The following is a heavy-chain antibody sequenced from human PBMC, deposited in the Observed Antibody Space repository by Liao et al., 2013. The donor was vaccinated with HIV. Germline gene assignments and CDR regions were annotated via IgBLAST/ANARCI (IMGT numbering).Heavy chain of an antibody. CDR3: ARGTIFGPDY. CDR1: GDSISSFY. D-gene: IGHD3-3*01. Sequence: QVQLQESGPGLVKPSETLSLTCTVSGDSISSFYWTWIRQPAGKGLEWIGHIYTGMSTTGTTNYNPSLKSRVTMSVDTSKNQFSLKLSSVTAADTAVYYCARGTIFGPDYWGQGTLVTVSS. J-gene: IGHJ4*02. V-gene: IGHV4-4*07. CDR2: IYTGMSTTGTT.